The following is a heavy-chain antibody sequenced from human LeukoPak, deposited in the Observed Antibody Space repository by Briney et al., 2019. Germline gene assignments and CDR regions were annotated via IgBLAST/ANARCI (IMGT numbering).Heavy chain of an antibody. CDR2: IYYSGST. J-gene: IGHJ4*02. CDR3: ARRPYYYGSGEFDY. Sequence: SETLSLTCTVSGGSISSSSYYWGWIRQPPGKGLEWIGSIYYSGSTYYNPSLKSRVTISVGTSKNQFSLKLSSVTAADTAVYYCARRPYYYGSGEFDYWGQGTLVTVSS. D-gene: IGHD3-10*01. V-gene: IGHV4-39*01. CDR1: GGSISSSSYY.